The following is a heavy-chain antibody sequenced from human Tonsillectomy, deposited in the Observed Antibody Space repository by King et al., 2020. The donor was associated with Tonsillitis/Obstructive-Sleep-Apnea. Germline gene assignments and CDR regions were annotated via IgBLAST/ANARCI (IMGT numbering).Heavy chain of an antibody. CDR2: IYYSGST. Sequence: QLQESGPGLVKPSETLSLTCTVFGVSISSTSHYWGWIRQPPGKGLEWIGSIYYSGSTYYNPSLKSRVTISVDTSKNQFSLKLSSVTAADTAVYYCARQIGHYDILTGYSQNWFDPWGQGTLVTVSS. CDR1: GVSISSTSHY. D-gene: IGHD3-9*01. V-gene: IGHV4-39*01. J-gene: IGHJ5*02. CDR3: ARQIGHYDILTGYSQNWFDP.